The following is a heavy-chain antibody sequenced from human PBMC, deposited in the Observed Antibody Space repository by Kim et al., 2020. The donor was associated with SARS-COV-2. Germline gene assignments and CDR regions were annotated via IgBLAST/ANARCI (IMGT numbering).Heavy chain of an antibody. D-gene: IGHD1-26*01. J-gene: IGHJ4*02. CDR3: ARGGYSGSPSRFDY. V-gene: IGHV1-69*01. Sequence: YAKKYQGRLTIAADESTSTLYMDLSSLRSEDTAVYYCARGGYSGSPSRFDYWGQGTLVTVSS.